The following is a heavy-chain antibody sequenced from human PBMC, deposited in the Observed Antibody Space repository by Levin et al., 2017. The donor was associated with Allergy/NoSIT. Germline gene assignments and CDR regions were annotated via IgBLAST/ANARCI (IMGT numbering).Heavy chain of an antibody. CDR3: ARLLRPDYYDSSGYYPAGGVLYGMDV. Sequence: GESLKISCKGSGYSFTSYWIGWVRQMPGKGLEWMGIIYPGDSDTRYSPSFQGQVTISADKSISTAYLQWSSLKASDTAMYYCARLLRPDYYDSSGYYPAGGVLYGMDVWGQGTTVTVSS. V-gene: IGHV5-51*01. D-gene: IGHD3-22*01. J-gene: IGHJ6*02. CDR1: GYSFTSYW. CDR2: IYPGDSDT.